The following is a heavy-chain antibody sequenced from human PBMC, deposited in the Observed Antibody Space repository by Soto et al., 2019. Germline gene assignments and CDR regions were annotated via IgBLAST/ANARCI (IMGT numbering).Heavy chain of an antibody. CDR2: TRNKVTGYTT. CDR3: ARDPYCGGYTCYRTGIDV. D-gene: IGHD2-21*01. CDR1: GFTFSDHY. V-gene: IGHV3-72*01. J-gene: IGHJ6*02. Sequence: DVQLVESGGGLVQPGGSLRLSCAASGFTFSDHYMDWVRQAPGKGLEWVGRTRNKVTGYTTEYAASVKGRFTISRADSNNSLCLQRNSLKTEDTAVYYCARDPYCGGYTCYRTGIDVWGQATTVTVSS.